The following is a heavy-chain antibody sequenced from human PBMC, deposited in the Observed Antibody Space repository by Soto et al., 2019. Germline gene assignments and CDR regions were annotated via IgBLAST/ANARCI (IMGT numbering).Heavy chain of an antibody. J-gene: IGHJ5*02. Sequence: GGSLRLSCAGSGFTFGGYWMSWVRQAPGQGPEWVANIKEDGSVRHYGDSVKGRFTISRANPEHSLFLQMNNLRVEDSAIYYGAITASTVSDWFQPWGPGTQVTVSS. CDR1: GFTFGGYW. V-gene: IGHV3-7*03. D-gene: IGHD4-4*01. CDR3: AITASTVSDWFQP. CDR2: IKEDGSVR.